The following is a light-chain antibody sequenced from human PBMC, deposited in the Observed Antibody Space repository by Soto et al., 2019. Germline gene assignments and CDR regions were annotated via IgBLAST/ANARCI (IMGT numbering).Light chain of an antibody. V-gene: IGKV3-11*01. CDR2: DAS. CDR1: QSVSSY. Sequence: VKHSPATLSLKQGERATLSCRASQSVSSYLALYEQNPGQARRLLIYDASNRATGIPARFSGSGSGTDFTLTISSLEPEDFAVYYCQQRSNWPLTFGHGTLLE. CDR3: QQRSNWPLT. J-gene: IGKJ5*01.